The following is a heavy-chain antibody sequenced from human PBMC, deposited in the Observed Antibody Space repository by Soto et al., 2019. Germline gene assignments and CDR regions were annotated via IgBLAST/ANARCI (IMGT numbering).Heavy chain of an antibody. D-gene: IGHD3-16*02. CDR1: CGSISSSSYY. J-gene: IGHJ3*02. CDR3: ARRGYDYVWGSYRPDAFDI. V-gene: IGHV4-39*01. CDR2: IYYSGST. Sequence: SETLSLTCTVSCGSISSSSYYWGWIRQPPGKGLEWIGSIYYSGSTYYNPSLKSRVTISVDTSKNQFSLKLSSVTAADTAVYYCARRGYDYVWGSYRPDAFDIWGQGTMVTVSS.